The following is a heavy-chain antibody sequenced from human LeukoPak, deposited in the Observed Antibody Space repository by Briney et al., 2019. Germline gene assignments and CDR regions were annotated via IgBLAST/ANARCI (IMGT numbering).Heavy chain of an antibody. CDR1: GGSFSGYY. V-gene: IGHV4-34*01. J-gene: IGHJ4*02. CDR3: ARARYSSSWYYFDY. D-gene: IGHD6-13*01. Sequence: SETLSPTCAVYGGSFSGYYWSWIRQPPGKGLEWIGEINHSGSTNYNPSLKSRVTISVDTSKNQFSLKLSSVTAADTAVYYCARARYSSSWYYFDYWGQGTLVTVSS. CDR2: INHSGST.